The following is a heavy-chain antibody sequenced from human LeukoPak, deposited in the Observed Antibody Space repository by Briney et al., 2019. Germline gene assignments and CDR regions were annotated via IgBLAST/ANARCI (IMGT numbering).Heavy chain of an antibody. D-gene: IGHD3-22*01. V-gene: IGHV1-46*01. CDR3: ARFYTYYYDNSGYPYAFDI. CDR1: GYTFTSYY. CDR2: INPSGGST. J-gene: IGHJ3*02. Sequence: GASVKVSCKASGYTFTSYYMHWVRQAPGQGLEWMGIINPSGGSTSYAQKFQGRVTMTRDTSTSTAFMDLTSLRSEDTAVYFCARFYTYYYDNSGYPYAFDIWGQGTMVTVSS.